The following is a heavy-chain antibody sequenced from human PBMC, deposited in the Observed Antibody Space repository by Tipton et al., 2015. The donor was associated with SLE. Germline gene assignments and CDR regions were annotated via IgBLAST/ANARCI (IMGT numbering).Heavy chain of an antibody. J-gene: IGHJ3*02. Sequence: LRLSCAVYGGSFSGYYWGWIRQPPGKGLEWIGSIYYSGSTNYNPSLKSRVTISVDTSKNQFSLKLSSVTAADTAVYYCAVDDAFDIWGQGTMVTVSS. CDR1: GGSFSGYY. V-gene: IGHV4-34*01. CDR3: AVDDAFDI. CDR2: IYYSGST.